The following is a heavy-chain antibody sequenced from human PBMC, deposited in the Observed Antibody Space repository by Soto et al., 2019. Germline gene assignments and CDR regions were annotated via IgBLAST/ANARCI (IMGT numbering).Heavy chain of an antibody. CDR2: TYYRSKWYN. CDR3: ARAAGTANIYYYYGMDV. D-gene: IGHD5-18*01. V-gene: IGHV6-1*01. Sequence: PSQTLSLTCAISGDSVSSNSAAWNWIRQSPSRGLEWLGRTYYRSKWYNDYAVSVKSRITINPDTSKNQFSLQLNSVTPEDTAVYYCARAAGTANIYYYYGMDVWGQGTTVTVSS. J-gene: IGHJ6*02. CDR1: GDSVSSNSAA.